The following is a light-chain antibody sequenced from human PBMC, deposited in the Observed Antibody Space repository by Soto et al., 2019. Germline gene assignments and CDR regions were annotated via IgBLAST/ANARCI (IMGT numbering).Light chain of an antibody. V-gene: IGKV3-15*01. J-gene: IGKJ3*01. CDR3: QQSHNWPANP. CDR1: QTISSN. Sequence: EIVMTQSPATLSVSPGERATLSCRASQTISSNFAWYQQKPGQAPRLLIYRASASATGIPARFTGSGSGTEFTLTISSLQSEDFGVYFCQQSHNWPANPFGPGTKVDI. CDR2: RAS.